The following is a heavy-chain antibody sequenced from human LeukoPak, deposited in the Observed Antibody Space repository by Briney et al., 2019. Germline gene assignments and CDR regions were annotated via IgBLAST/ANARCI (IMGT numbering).Heavy chain of an antibody. CDR2: ISSSSSYI. J-gene: IGHJ4*02. Sequence: GGSLRLSCAASGFTFSSYSMNWVRQAPGKGLEWVSSISSSSSYIYYADSVKGRFTISRDNAKNSLYLQMNSLRAEDTAVYYCARDLRIVGATGGDYRGQGTLVTVSS. D-gene: IGHD1-26*01. CDR1: GFTFSSYS. CDR3: ARDLRIVGATGGDY. V-gene: IGHV3-21*01.